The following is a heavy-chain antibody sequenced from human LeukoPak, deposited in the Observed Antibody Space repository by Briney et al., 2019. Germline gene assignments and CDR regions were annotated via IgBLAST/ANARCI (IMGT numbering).Heavy chain of an antibody. D-gene: IGHD2-15*01. CDR2: ISSSRTYT. J-gene: IGHJ4*02. CDR3: ARDCSGGSCYSVNL. Sequence: PGGSLRLSCAASGFTFSSYWMHWVRQAPGKGLAWVSSISSSRTYTNYADSVRGRFTISRDNSKNSLYLQMNSLRAEDTAVYYCARDCSGGSCYSVNLWGQGTLVTVSS. CDR1: GFTFSSYW. V-gene: IGHV3-21*01.